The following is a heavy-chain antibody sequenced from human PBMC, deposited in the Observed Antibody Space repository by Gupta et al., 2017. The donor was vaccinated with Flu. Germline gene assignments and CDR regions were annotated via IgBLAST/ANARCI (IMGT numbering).Heavy chain of an antibody. V-gene: IGHV3-33*01. CDR2: IWYYGSNK. CDR1: GFTFRSYG. Sequence: QVQLVESGGGVVQPGRSVRLSCAASGFTFRSYGMHCVRQGPGKGLAWVAVIWYYGSNKYYADSVKGRFTISRDNSKNTLYLQMNSLRAEDTAVYYCARDRVVPAAMDYYYYYGMDVWGQGTTVTVSS. CDR3: ARDRVVPAAMDYYYYYGMDV. J-gene: IGHJ6*02. D-gene: IGHD2-2*01.